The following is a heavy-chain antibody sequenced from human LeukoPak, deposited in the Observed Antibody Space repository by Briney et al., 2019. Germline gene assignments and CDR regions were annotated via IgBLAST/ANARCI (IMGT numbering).Heavy chain of an antibody. CDR1: GFTFSRYW. D-gene: IGHD6-6*01. CDR2: INSDGSRT. J-gene: IGHJ3*02. CDR3: ASLFLCYGCSSSSDSFNI. Sequence: GGSLRLSCEVSGFTFSRYWMHWVRQAPGKGLVWVSRINSDGSRTTYADSVRGRFTISRDNAKNTLYLQMNSLRAEDTAVYYCASLFLCYGCSSSSDSFNIWGQGTMVTVSS. V-gene: IGHV3-74*01.